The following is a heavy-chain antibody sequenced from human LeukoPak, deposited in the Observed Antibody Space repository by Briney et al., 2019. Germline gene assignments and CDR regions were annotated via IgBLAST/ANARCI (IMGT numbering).Heavy chain of an antibody. Sequence: GGSLRLSCAASGFTFSSYAMSWVRQAPGKGLEWVANIKQDGSAKYYVDSVKGRFTISRDNAKNSLYLQMNSLRVEDTAVYYCARVEEAAAFNPWGQGTLVTISS. CDR2: IKQDGSAK. CDR3: ARVEEAAAFNP. V-gene: IGHV3-7*01. D-gene: IGHD6-13*01. CDR1: GFTFSSYA. J-gene: IGHJ5*02.